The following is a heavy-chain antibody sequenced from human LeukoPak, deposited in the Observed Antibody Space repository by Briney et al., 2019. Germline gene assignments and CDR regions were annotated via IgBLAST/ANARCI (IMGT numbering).Heavy chain of an antibody. J-gene: IGHJ4*02. Sequence: ASVKVSCKASGYTFTHYYMHWVRQAPGQGLEWMGWINPNTGGTSYVQKFQGRVTMTRDTSITTAHMELTSLRSEDTAVYYCARGRYSGSYYPVDYWGQGTLVTVSS. CDR2: INPNTGGT. V-gene: IGHV1-2*02. D-gene: IGHD1-26*01. CDR1: GYTFTHYY. CDR3: ARGRYSGSYYPVDY.